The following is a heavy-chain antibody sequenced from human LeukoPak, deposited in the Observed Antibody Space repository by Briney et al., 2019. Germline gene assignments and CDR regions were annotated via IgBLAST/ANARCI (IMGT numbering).Heavy chain of an antibody. D-gene: IGHD3-22*01. CDR1: GGSISSYY. CDR2: IYYSGST. J-gene: IGHJ3*02. CDR3: ARNYDSSGYSVYAFDI. Sequence: SETLSLTCTVSGGSISSYYWSWIRQPPGKGLEWIGYIYYSGSTNYNPSLKSRVTISVDTSKNQFSLKLSSVTAADTAVYYCARNYDSSGYSVYAFDIWGQGTMVTVSS. V-gene: IGHV4-59*12.